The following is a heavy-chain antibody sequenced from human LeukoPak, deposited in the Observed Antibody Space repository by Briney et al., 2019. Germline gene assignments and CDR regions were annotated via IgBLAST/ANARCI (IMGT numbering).Heavy chain of an antibody. V-gene: IGHV1-69*13. CDR3: ARGGGFGELLVWFDP. Sequence: SVKDSCKASGGTFSSYAISWVRPAPGEGLEWMGGIIPIFGTANYAQKFQGRVTITADESTSTAYMELSSLRSEDTAVYYCARGGGFGELLVWFDPWGQGTLVSVST. CDR1: GGTFSSYA. D-gene: IGHD3-10*01. J-gene: IGHJ5*02. CDR2: IIPIFGTA.